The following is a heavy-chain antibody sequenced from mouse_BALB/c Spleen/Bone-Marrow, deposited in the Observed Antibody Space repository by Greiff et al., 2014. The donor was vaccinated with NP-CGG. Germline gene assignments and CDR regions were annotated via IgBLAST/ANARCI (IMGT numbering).Heavy chain of an antibody. V-gene: IGHV5-17*02. D-gene: IGHD1-1*01. CDR3: ARSGSSSGYFDY. Sequence: EVQVVESGGGLVQPGGSRKLSCAASGFTFSSFGMHWVRQAPEKGLEWVAYISSGSSTVYYADKVMGRFTISRDNPKNTLFLQMTSLRSEDTAMYYCARSGSSSGYFDYWGQGTTPTVSS. J-gene: IGHJ2*01. CDR1: GFTFSSFG. CDR2: ISSGSSTV.